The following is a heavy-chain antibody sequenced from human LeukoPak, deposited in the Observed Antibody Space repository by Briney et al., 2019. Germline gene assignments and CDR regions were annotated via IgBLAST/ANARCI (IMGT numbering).Heavy chain of an antibody. CDR1: GYTFTSYY. V-gene: IGHV1-46*01. J-gene: IGHJ6*03. CDR3: ARDPLAARGYYYYYYYMDV. Sequence: APVKVSCKASGYTFTSYYMHWVRQAPGQGLEWMGIINPSGGSTSYAQKFQGRVTMTRDMSTSTVYMELSSLRSEDTAVYYCARDPLAARGYYYYYYYMDVWGKGTTVTVSS. D-gene: IGHD6-6*01. CDR2: INPSGGST.